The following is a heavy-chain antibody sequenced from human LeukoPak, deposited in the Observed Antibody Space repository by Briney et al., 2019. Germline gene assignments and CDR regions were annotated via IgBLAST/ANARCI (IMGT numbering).Heavy chain of an antibody. D-gene: IGHD3-3*01. Sequence: PSETLSLTCAVYGGSFSGYYWSWIRQPPGKGLEWIGEINHSGSTNCNPSLKSRVTISVDTSKNQFSLKLSSVTAADTAVYYCARGFMEWSKGYYYYYMDVWGKGTTVTVSS. V-gene: IGHV4-34*01. CDR1: GGSFSGYY. J-gene: IGHJ6*03. CDR2: INHSGST. CDR3: ARGFMEWSKGYYYYYMDV.